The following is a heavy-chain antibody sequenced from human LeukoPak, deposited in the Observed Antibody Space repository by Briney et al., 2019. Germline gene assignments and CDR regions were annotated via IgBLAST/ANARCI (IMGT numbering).Heavy chain of an antibody. J-gene: IGHJ4*02. D-gene: IGHD3-3*01. CDR1: GGPISSYY. Sequence: SSETLSLTCTVSGGPISSYYWSWIRQPPGKGLEWIGYIYYSGSTNYNPSLKSRVTISVDTSKNQFSLKLSSVTAADTAVYYWARSRLGSGYFDYWGQGTLVTVSS. V-gene: IGHV4-59*01. CDR3: ARSRLGSGYFDY. CDR2: IYYSGST.